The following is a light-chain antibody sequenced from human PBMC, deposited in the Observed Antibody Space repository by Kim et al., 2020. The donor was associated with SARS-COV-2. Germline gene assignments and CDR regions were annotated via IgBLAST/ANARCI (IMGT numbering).Light chain of an antibody. Sequence: GQSITISCTGSSSDVGRYTYVSWYQQHPGKAPNLMIYDVSQRPSGISNRFSGSKSGNTASLTISGLQAEDEADYYCSSYTSSSAWVFGGGTQLTVL. J-gene: IGLJ3*02. CDR3: SSYTSSSAWV. CDR2: DVS. V-gene: IGLV2-14*04. CDR1: SSDVGRYTY.